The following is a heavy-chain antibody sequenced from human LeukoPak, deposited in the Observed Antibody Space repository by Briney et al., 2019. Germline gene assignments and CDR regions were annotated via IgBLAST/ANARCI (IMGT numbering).Heavy chain of an antibody. D-gene: IGHD3-10*01. J-gene: IGHJ4*02. CDR3: ARGPLGYGDDY. CDR2: INHSGST. CDR1: GGSFSGYY. V-gene: IGHV4-34*01. Sequence: PSETLSLTCAVYGGSFSGYYWSWIRQPPGKGLEWIGEINHSGSTNYNPSLKSRVTISVDTSKNQFSLKLSSVTAADTAVYYCARGPLGYGDDYWGQGTLVTVSS.